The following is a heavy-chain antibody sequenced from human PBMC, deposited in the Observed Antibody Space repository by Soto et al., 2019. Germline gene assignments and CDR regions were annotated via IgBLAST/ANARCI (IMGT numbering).Heavy chain of an antibody. CDR3: ARGGGPVA. J-gene: IGHJ5*02. D-gene: IGHD3-16*01. CDR1: GITFSSYW. CDR2: IKQDGSEK. Sequence: EEQLVESGGTLVQPGGSVRLSCAASGITFSSYWMCWVRQAPGKGLEWVAKIKQDGSEKYYVDSVKGRFTISRDNAKNSVYLQMNSLRGEDTAVYYCARGGGPVAWGQGTLVTVSS. V-gene: IGHV3-7*01.